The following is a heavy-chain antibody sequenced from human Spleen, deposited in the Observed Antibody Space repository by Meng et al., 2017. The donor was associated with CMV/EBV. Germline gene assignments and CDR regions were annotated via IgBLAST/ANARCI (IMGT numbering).Heavy chain of an antibody. Sequence: GESLKISCAASGFSVSANYMSWVRQAPGKGLEWVSVIYSGGSTYYADSVKGRFTISRDNSKNTLYLQMNTLRPEDTAVYFCARAYDSSRYSRFFDYWGQGTLVTVSS. V-gene: IGHV3-53*05. J-gene: IGHJ4*02. CDR3: ARAYDSSRYSRFFDY. CDR2: IYSGGST. D-gene: IGHD3-22*01. CDR1: GFSVSANY.